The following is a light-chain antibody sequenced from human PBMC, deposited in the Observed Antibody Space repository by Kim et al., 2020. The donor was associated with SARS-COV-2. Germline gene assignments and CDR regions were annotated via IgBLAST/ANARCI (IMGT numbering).Light chain of an antibody. V-gene: IGLV1-40*01. CDR1: SSNIGANYD. CDR2: ATD. CDR3: QSYDRSLSGPV. J-gene: IGLJ3*02. Sequence: QSVLTQPPSVSGAPGQRVTISCTGRSSNIGANYDVQWYQHLPGTVPKLLIFATDSRPPGIPDRFTGYKSGTTATLAITGLQVEDEADYSCQSYDRSLSGPVFGGGTQLTVL.